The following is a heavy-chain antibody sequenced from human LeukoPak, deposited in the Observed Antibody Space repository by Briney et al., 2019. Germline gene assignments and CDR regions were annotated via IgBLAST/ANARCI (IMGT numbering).Heavy chain of an antibody. CDR3: ARAGYSYGWAYFDY. J-gene: IGHJ4*02. CDR1: GGTFSSYA. Sequence: SVKVSCKASGGTFSSYAISWVRQTPGQGLEWMGGIIPIFGTANYAQKFQGRVTITADESTSTAYMELGSLRSEDTAVYYCARAGYSYGWAYFDYWGQGTLVTVSS. V-gene: IGHV1-69*13. D-gene: IGHD5-18*01. CDR2: IIPIFGTA.